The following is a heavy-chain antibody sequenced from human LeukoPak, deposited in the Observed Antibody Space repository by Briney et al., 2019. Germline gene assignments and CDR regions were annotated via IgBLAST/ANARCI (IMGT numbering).Heavy chain of an antibody. V-gene: IGHV3-23*01. D-gene: IGHD3-9*01. Sequence: PSGGSLRLSCAASGFTFSSYAMSWVRQAPGKGLEWVSAISGSGGSTYYADSVKGRFTISRDNSKNTLYLQMNSLRAEDTAVYYCAKDGGEYYDILTGYYPRLYYMDVWGKGTTVTISS. CDR2: ISGSGGST. CDR3: AKDGGEYYDILTGYYPRLYYMDV. CDR1: GFTFSSYA. J-gene: IGHJ6*03.